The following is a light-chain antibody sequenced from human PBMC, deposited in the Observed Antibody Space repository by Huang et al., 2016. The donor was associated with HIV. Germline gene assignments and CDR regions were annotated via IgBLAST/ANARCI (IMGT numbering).Light chain of an antibody. CDR2: AAS. J-gene: IGKJ1*01. CDR3: QQLNSYPWT. Sequence: IQLTQSPSSLSASVGDRVTITCRASQGISSYLAWYQQKPGKAPKILIYAASTLQSGVPSRFSGSGSGTEFTLTISSLQPEDFATYYCQQLNSYPWTFGQGTKVEIK. V-gene: IGKV1-9*01. CDR1: QGISSY.